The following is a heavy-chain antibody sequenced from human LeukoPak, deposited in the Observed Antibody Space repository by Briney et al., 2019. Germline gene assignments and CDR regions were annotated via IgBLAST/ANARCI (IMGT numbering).Heavy chain of an antibody. CDR3: ARRDPFDY. CDR2: ISSDSGTL. Sequence: GGSLRLSCASSGFTFSAYHMNWVRQAPGKGLEWISFISSDSGTLYYADSVKGRFTISRDNAANSLYLQMNNLRDEDTAVYNCARRDPFDYWGQGTMVTVSS. J-gene: IGHJ4*02. CDR1: GFTFSAYH. V-gene: IGHV3-48*02.